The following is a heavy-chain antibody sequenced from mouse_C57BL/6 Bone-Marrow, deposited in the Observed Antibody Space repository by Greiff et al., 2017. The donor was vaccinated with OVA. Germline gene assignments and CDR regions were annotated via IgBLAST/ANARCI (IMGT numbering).Heavy chain of an antibody. CDR1: GYTFTSYW. J-gene: IGHJ3*01. Sequence: VQLQQPGAELVKPGASVKMSCKASGYTFTSYWITWVKQRPGQGLEWIGDIYPGSGSTNYNEKFKSKATLTVDTSSSTAYMQLSSLTSEDSAVYYCERWSKDQASFAYWGQGTLVTVSA. CDR3: ERWSKDQASFAY. CDR2: IYPGSGST. D-gene: IGHD3-2*02. V-gene: IGHV1-55*01.